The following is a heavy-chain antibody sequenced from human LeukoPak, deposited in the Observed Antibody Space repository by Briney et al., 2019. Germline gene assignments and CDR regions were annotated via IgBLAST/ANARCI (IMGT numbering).Heavy chain of an antibody. CDR3: ARRILMVYAIVY. D-gene: IGHD2-8*01. CDR1: GGSFSGYY. Sequence: PSETLSLTCAVYGGSFSGYYWSWIRQPPGKGLEWIGEINHSGSTNYNPSLKSRVTISVDTSKNQFSLRLSSVTAADTAVYYCARRILMVYAIVYWGQGTLVTVSS. CDR2: INHSGST. V-gene: IGHV4-34*01. J-gene: IGHJ4*02.